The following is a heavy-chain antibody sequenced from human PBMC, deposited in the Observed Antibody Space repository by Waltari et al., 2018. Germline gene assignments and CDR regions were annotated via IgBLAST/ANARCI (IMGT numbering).Heavy chain of an antibody. Sequence: EVQLVESGGGLVKPGGSLRLSCAASGFTFSSYSMNWVRQAPGKGLEWVSSISSSSSYIYYADSVKGRFTISRDNAKNSLYLQMNSLRAEDTAVYYCARGDYDYIWGSYRRPPDYWGQGTLVTVSS. CDR3: ARGDYDYIWGSYRRPPDY. CDR2: ISSSSSYI. V-gene: IGHV3-21*01. J-gene: IGHJ4*02. CDR1: GFTFSSYS. D-gene: IGHD3-16*02.